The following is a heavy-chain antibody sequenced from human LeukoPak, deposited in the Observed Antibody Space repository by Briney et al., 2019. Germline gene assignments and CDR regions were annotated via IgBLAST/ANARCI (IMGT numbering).Heavy chain of an antibody. CDR1: GYTFISYG. CDR2: MSAYNGNT. D-gene: IGHD2-2*01. Sequence: ASVKVSCKASGYTFISYGISWVRQAPGQGLEWMGWMSAYNGNTNYAQKVQGRVTMTTDPSTNTAYMEMRSLRSDDTAVYCCARDRTGYCSRSSSSAFDYWGQGTLVTVPS. J-gene: IGHJ4*02. V-gene: IGHV1-18*01. CDR3: ARDRTGYCSRSSSSAFDY.